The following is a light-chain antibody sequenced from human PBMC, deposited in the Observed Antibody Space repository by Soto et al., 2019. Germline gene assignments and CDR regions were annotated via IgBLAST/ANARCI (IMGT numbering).Light chain of an antibody. CDR1: SSDVGGYNY. CDR3: SSYTSSSTQVV. CDR2: EVS. V-gene: IGLV2-14*01. J-gene: IGLJ2*01. Sequence: QSALTQPASVSGSPGQSITISCTGTSSDVGGYNYVSWYQQHPGKAPKLMIYEVSNRPSGVSNRFSGSKSGNTASLTISGRQAEEEADYYCSSYTSSSTQVVFGGGTKVTVL.